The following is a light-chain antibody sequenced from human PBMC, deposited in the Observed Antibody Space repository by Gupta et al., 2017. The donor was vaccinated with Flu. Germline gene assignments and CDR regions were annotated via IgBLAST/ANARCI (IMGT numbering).Light chain of an antibody. V-gene: IGLV1-40*01. CDR3: QSFDDSLGGWRI. Sequence: QSVLTQPPSVSGAPGQTVTISCTGTSSNIGAGHQVHWYQQPPGSPPKLLIYGDVVRPSGIADRFSGSNSGTTATLAIAGLQVEDEADYYCQSFDDSLGGWRIFGGGTKLTVL. CDR2: GDV. J-gene: IGLJ2*01. CDR1: SSNIGAGHQ.